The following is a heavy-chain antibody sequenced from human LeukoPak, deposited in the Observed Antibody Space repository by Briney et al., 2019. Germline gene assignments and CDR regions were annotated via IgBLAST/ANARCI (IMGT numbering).Heavy chain of an antibody. D-gene: IGHD2-2*01. V-gene: IGHV3-7*01. CDR1: GFTFSSYW. CDR2: IKQDGSEK. CDR3: ARDHCSSTSCPKWFDP. J-gene: IGHJ5*02. Sequence: GGSLRLSCAASGFTFSSYWMSWVRQAPGKGLEWVANIKQDGSEKYYVDSVKGRFTISRDNAKNSLYLQMNSLRAEDTAVYYCARDHCSSTSCPKWFDPWGQGTLVTVSS.